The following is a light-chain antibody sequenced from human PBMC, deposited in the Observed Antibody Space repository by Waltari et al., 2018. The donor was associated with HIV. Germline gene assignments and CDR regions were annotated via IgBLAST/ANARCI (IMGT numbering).Light chain of an antibody. CDR3: QQYSSSPWT. CDR2: DAS. V-gene: IGKV3D-20*01. Sequence: VLTQSPVSLCLSPGERATLSCGASQTISSNVLAWYQQRLGLPPSLLIYDASKRASGVPDRFSGAGSGTDFTLTINRLDPEDSAVYFCQQYSSSPWTFGQGTKV. J-gene: IGKJ1*01. CDR1: QTISSNV.